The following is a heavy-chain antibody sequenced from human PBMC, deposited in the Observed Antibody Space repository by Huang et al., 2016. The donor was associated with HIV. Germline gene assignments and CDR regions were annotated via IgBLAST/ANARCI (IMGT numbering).Heavy chain of an antibody. J-gene: IGHJ6*03. V-gene: IGHV3-30-3*01. CDR1: SFNLSNYA. D-gene: IGHD5-12*01. CDR2: ISNDGSNK. CDR3: ARDLWLRDLYYYYYMDV. Sequence: QVQLVESGGGVVQPGRSVRLSCAASSFNLSNYAMHWVRQAPGNGLEWVDVISNDGSNKYDADSLKGRCTISRDNSKNTLYLKMNSLRAEDTAVYYCARDLWLRDLYYYYYMDVWGKGTTVTVSS.